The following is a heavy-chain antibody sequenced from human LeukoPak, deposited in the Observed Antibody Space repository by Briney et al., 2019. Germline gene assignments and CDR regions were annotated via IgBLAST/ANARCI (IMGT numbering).Heavy chain of an antibody. Sequence: GGSLRLSCAASGFTFSTYWMHWVRRAPGKGLVWVSRIDSDGSTTSYADSVKGRFTISRDNARNTLYLEMSSLRAEDTAVYYCARDMIPDAFDVWGQGTMVTVSS. CDR3: ARDMIPDAFDV. CDR2: IDSDGSTT. D-gene: IGHD3-16*01. J-gene: IGHJ3*01. CDR1: GFTFSTYW. V-gene: IGHV3-74*01.